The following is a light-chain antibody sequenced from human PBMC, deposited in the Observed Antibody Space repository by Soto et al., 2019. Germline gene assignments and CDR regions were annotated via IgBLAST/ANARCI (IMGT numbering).Light chain of an antibody. CDR3: QQYNSWPLGT. J-gene: IGKJ3*01. V-gene: IGKV3-15*01. CDR1: QDVNSN. Sequence: EIVMTQSPVTLSVSPGERATLTCRASQDVNSNLAWFQQKPGQGPRLLIFGASTRATGIPARFSGSGSATEVTLTISSLQSEDFAVYYCQQYNSWPLGTFGPGTKVDIK. CDR2: GAS.